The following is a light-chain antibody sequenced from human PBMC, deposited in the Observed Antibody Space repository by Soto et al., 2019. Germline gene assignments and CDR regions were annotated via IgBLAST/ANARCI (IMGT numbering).Light chain of an antibody. J-gene: IGKJ2*01. Sequence: DIQMTQSPSSLSASVGDRVTISCRAGQSISSYLNWYQQKPGKAPKLLIYAASSLQSGVPSRFSGSGSGTDSTLTISSLQPEDFATYYCQQSYSTPPYTFGQGTKLEIK. CDR2: AAS. CDR1: QSISSY. V-gene: IGKV1-39*01. CDR3: QQSYSTPPYT.